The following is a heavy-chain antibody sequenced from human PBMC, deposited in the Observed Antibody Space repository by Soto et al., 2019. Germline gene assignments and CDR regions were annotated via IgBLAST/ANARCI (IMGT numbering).Heavy chain of an antibody. Sequence: ASVKVSCKASGYTFTSYGISWVGQAPGQGLEWMGWLSAYNGNTNYAQKLQGRVTMTTDTSTSTAYMELRSLRSDDAAVYYCARTGDGYNLRLPFWPLTYWGQGTLVTVSS. CDR2: LSAYNGNT. CDR1: GYTFTSYG. D-gene: IGHD2-21*01. CDR3: ARTGDGYNLRLPFWPLTY. V-gene: IGHV1-18*01. J-gene: IGHJ4*02.